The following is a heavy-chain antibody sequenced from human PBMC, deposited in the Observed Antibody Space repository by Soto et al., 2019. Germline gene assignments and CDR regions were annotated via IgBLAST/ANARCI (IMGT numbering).Heavy chain of an antibody. Sequence: QVQLVESGGGVVQPGRSLRLSCAASGFNFNNYGMHWVRQAPGKGLEWVAVIWNDGNGYYYANSVKGRFTISRDNSKNTLYLQRGSLRAEDTAVYYCARRQISPPTRGAASTRGGMDVWGQGTTGTVSS. J-gene: IGHJ6*02. CDR3: ARRQISPPTRGAASTRGGMDV. CDR2: IWNDGNGY. CDR1: GFNFNNYG. D-gene: IGHD6-13*01. V-gene: IGHV3-33*01.